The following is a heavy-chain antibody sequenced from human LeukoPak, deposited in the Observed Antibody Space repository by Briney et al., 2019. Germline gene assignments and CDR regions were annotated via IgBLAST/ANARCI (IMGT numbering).Heavy chain of an antibody. D-gene: IGHD2-2*03. CDR3: ARLDIHQRAFDI. CDR1: GFTVSSNY. Sequence: AGGSLRLSCAASGFTVSSNYMSWVRQAPGKGLEWVSVIYSGGSTYYADSVKGRFTISRDNSKNTLYLQMNSLRAEDTAVYYCARLDIHQRAFDIWGQGTMVTVSS. V-gene: IGHV3-53*01. J-gene: IGHJ3*02. CDR2: IYSGGST.